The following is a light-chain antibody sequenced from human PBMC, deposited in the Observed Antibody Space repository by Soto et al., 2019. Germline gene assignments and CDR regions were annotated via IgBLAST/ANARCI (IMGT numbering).Light chain of an antibody. V-gene: IGKV3-20*01. CDR1: QSVSSVY. CDR3: QHFGASQFT. Sequence: EIVLTQSPGALSVSPGESATLSCRISQSVSSVYVAWYQQKSGQAPRLLLFGASTRATGIPDRFTGSGSGTDFILTIKTGEPEDFAVYYCQHFGASQFTFGPGTKLDLK. J-gene: IGKJ3*01. CDR2: GAS.